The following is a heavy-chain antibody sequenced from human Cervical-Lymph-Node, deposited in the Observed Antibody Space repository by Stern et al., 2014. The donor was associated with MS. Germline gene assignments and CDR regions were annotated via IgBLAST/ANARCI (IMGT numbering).Heavy chain of an antibody. V-gene: IGHV2-26*01. Sequence: QVPLGGSVPARLKPTETLTRTCTASGFSLSPPRVGGSWIGHPQGKALEGLAHIFSNDEKSYSSSLNSRLTISKDTSKSQVVLTMTNMDPVDTATYYCTRIGSGSYREFDSWGQGALVTVSS. D-gene: IGHD1-26*01. CDR1: GFSLSPPRVG. CDR3: TRIGSGSYREFDS. CDR2: IFSNDEK. J-gene: IGHJ4*02.